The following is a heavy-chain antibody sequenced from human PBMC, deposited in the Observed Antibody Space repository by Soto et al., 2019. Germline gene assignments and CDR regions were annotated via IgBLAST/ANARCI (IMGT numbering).Heavy chain of an antibody. CDR3: AKDITYGLPLHYSSGMDV. D-gene: IGHD3-10*01. CDR1: GFIFNEYA. CDR2: ISFNSGSI. V-gene: IGHV3-9*01. Sequence: EVQLVESGGGLVQPGRSLRLSCAASGFIFNEYAMHWVRQAPGKGLEWVSGISFNSGSIGYADSVQGRFIISRDNAKSALFLQMNSLRPDDTAFYFCAKDITYGLPLHYSSGMDVWGHGTTVTVSS. J-gene: IGHJ6*02.